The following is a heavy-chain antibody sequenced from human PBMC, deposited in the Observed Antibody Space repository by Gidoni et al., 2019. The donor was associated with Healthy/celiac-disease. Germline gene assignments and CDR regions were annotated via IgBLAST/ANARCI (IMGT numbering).Heavy chain of an antibody. CDR2: ISAYNGNT. Sequence: QVQLVPSGAEVKKPGASVKVSSKASRYTFTSSGISWVRQAPGQGLEWMGWISAYNGNTNYAQKLQGRVTMTTDTSTSTAYMELRSLRSDDTAVYYCARVPVPAAKNLYYYYYMDVWGKGTTVTVSS. V-gene: IGHV1-18*01. CDR3: ARVPVPAAKNLYYYYYMDV. J-gene: IGHJ6*03. CDR1: RYTFTSSG. D-gene: IGHD2-2*01.